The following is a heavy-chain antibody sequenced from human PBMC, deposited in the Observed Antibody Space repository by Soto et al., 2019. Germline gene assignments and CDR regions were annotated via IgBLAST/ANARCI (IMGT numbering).Heavy chain of an antibody. CDR3: ARGGSDSFDY. CDR2: ISSSSSYI. CDR1: GFTFRSYS. J-gene: IGHJ4*02. Sequence: PGGSLRLSCAASGFTFRSYSMNWVRQAPGKGLEWVSSISSSSSYIYYADSVKGRFTISRDNAKNSLYLQMNSLRAEDTAVYYCARGGSDSFDYWGQGTLVTSPQ. D-gene: IGHD5-12*01. V-gene: IGHV3-21*01.